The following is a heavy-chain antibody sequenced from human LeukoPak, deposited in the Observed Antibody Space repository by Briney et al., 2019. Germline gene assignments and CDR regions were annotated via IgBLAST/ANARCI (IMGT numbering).Heavy chain of an antibody. Sequence: GRSLRLSCAASGFTFSSYAMHWVRQAPGKGLEWVAVISYDGSNKYYADSVKGRFTISRDNSKNTLYLQMNSLRAEDTAVYYCARDFGSGWYRVYFQHWGQGTLVTVSS. D-gene: IGHD6-19*01. J-gene: IGHJ1*01. V-gene: IGHV3-30*01. CDR1: GFTFSSYA. CDR3: ARDFGSGWYRVYFQH. CDR2: ISYDGSNK.